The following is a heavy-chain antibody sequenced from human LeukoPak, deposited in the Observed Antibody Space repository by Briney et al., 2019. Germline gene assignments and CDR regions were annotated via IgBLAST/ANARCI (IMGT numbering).Heavy chain of an antibody. J-gene: IGHJ4*02. Sequence: GGSLRLSCAASGFTFSTYGMHWVRQAPGKGLEWVGAISYDGSNEYYADSVKGRSTISRDNAKNTLFLEMNSLRPEGTAVYYCAKGGLQLVRYSFDHWGQGALVTVSS. CDR1: GFTFSTYG. CDR2: ISYDGSNE. D-gene: IGHD6-13*01. V-gene: IGHV3-30*18. CDR3: AKGGLQLVRYSFDH.